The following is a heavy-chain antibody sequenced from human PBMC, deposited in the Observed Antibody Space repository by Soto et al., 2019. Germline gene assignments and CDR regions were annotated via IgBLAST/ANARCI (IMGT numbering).Heavy chain of an antibody. CDR3: ARGITYYDSSGYSRYWYFDL. CDR1: GVTFSSYS. D-gene: IGHD3-22*01. CDR2: ISSSSSTI. V-gene: IGHV3-48*02. Sequence: GGSLRLSCAASGVTFSSYSMNWVRQAPGKGLEWVSYISSSSSTIYYADSVKGRFTISRDNAKNSLYLQMNSLRDEDTAVYYCARGITYYDSSGYSRYWYFDLWGRGTLVTVSS. J-gene: IGHJ2*01.